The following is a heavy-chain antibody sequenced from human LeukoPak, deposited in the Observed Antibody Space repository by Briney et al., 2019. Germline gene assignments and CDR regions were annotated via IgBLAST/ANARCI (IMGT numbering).Heavy chain of an antibody. CDR1: GGSISSYY. V-gene: IGHV4-4*07. D-gene: IGHD3-3*01. CDR2: IYTSGST. Sequence: ETLSLTCTVSGGSISSYYWSWIRQPAGKGLEWIGRIYTSGSTNYNPSLKSRVTMSVDTSKNQFSLKLSSVTAADTAVYYCARGSAPSYYDFWSGYTDAFDIWGQGTMVTVSS. CDR3: ARGSAPSYYDFWSGYTDAFDI. J-gene: IGHJ3*02.